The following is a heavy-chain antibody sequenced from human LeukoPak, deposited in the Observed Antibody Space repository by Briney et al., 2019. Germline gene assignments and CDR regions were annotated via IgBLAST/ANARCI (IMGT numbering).Heavy chain of an antibody. CDR1: GFTFSSYG. CDR3: AKDHDIVAPGSRFDY. Sequence: GGSLRLSCAASGFTFSSYGMHWVRQAPGKGLEWVAVISYDGSNKYYADSVKGRFTISRDNSKNTLYLQMNSLRAEDTAVYYCAKDHDIVAPGSRFDYWGQGTLVTVSS. CDR2: ISYDGSNK. J-gene: IGHJ4*02. D-gene: IGHD5-12*01. V-gene: IGHV3-30*18.